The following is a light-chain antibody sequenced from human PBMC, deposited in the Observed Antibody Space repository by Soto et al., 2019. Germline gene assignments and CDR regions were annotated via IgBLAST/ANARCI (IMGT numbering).Light chain of an antibody. Sequence: EIVLTQSPATLSVSPGEVATLSCRASQSVSSNLAWYQQKPGQAPRLLIYGASTRATGIPARISGSGSGTECTLSLSGLQSDDCAVLYCQHYSNCAYTFGQGTKLESK. CDR2: GAS. CDR3: QHYSNCAYT. CDR1: QSVSSN. J-gene: IGKJ2*01. V-gene: IGKV3-15*01.